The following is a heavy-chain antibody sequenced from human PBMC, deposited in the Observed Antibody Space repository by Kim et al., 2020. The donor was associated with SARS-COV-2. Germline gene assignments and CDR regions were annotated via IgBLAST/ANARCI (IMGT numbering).Heavy chain of an antibody. Sequence: SETLSLTCAVYGGSFSVYSWIWIRQAPGKGLEWIGEVNHSGITKYHPSLKSRVTISVDTSKNQFSLKLPSVTAADTAVFYCARGRAGVVPSPILGLGPYYYYYAMDVWGQGTTVTVS. J-gene: IGHJ6*02. CDR3: ARGRAGVVPSPILGLGPYYYYYAMDV. V-gene: IGHV4-34*01. CDR1: GGSFSVYS. D-gene: IGHD3-3*01. CDR2: VNHSGIT.